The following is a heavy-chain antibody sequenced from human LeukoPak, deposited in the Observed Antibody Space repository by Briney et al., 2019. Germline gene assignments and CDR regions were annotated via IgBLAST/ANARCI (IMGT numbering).Heavy chain of an antibody. D-gene: IGHD3-16*01. V-gene: IGHV1-2*02. J-gene: IGHJ6*02. CDR3: ARVRSPVSYYYGMDV. CDR2: INHKGGGT. Sequence: ASVKVSCKASGYTFTGYYMHWVRQAPGQGLEWMGWINHKGGGTNCAQEFQGRVTMTRDTSISTAYMELSRLTSDDTAVYYCARVRSPVSYYYGMDVWGRGTTVTVSS. CDR1: GYTFTGYY.